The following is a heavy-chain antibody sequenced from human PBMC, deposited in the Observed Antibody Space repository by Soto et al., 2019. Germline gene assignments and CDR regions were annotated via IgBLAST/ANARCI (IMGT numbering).Heavy chain of an antibody. J-gene: IGHJ6*02. CDR1: GGSFSGYY. CDR2: INHSGST. D-gene: IGHD6-6*01. CDR3: ARSVDSSSGIGMDV. V-gene: IGHV4-34*01. Sequence: SETLSLTCAVYGGSFSGYYWSWIRQPPGKGLEWIGEINHSGSTNYNPSLKSRVTISVDTSKNQFSLKLSSVTAADTAVYYCARSVDSSSGIGMDVWGQGTTVTVSS.